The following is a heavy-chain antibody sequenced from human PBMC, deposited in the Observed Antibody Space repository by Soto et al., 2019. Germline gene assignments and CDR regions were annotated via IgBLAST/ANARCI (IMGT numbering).Heavy chain of an antibody. V-gene: IGHV1-24*01. CDR2: FDPEDGET. Sequence: ASVKVSCKVSGYTLTELSMHWVRQAPGKGLEWMGGFDPEDGETIYAQKFQGRVTMTEDTSTDTAYMELSSLRSEDTAVYYCATVRLLVVPAAMPLDYWGQGTLVTVSS. D-gene: IGHD2-2*01. CDR1: GYTLTELS. J-gene: IGHJ4*02. CDR3: ATVRLLVVPAAMPLDY.